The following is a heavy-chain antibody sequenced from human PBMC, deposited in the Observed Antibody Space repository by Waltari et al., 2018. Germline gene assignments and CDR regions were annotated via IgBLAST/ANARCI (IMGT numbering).Heavy chain of an antibody. CDR2: IRYDGSNK. D-gene: IGHD3-10*01. CDR3: ATAVGGSGSKSIYYYYYMDV. V-gene: IGHV3-30*02. CDR1: GFTFSSYG. Sequence: QVQLVESGGGVVQPGGSLRLSCAASGFTFSSYGMHWVRQAPGKGLEWVAFIRYDGSNKYYADSVKGRFTISRDNSKNTLYLQMNSLRAEDTAVYYCATAVGGSGSKSIYYYYYMDVWGKGTTVTVSS. J-gene: IGHJ6*03.